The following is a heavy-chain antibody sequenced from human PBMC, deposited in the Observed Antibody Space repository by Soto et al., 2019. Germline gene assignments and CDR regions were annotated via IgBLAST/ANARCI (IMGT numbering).Heavy chain of an antibody. CDR1: KFTFRTYV. CDR3: AREMIPMIMGGMSAMDV. J-gene: IGHJ6*02. Sequence: QVQLVESGGGVVQPERSQRLSCAASKFTFRTYVMHWVRQAPGKGLEWVALISFDGSNKYYADSVKGRFTISRDNSKKTMYPQMKSLRPEDTGVYYCAREMIPMIMGGMSAMDVWGQGTTVTVSS. D-gene: IGHD3-22*01. V-gene: IGHV3-30*04. CDR2: ISFDGSNK.